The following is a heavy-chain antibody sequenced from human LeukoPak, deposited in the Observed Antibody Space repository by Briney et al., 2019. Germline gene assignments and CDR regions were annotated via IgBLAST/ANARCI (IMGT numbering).Heavy chain of an antibody. J-gene: IGHJ4*02. CDR2: IYYSGST. V-gene: IGHV4-39*07. D-gene: IGHD3-22*01. CDR3: ARGQRNLNYYDSSGYYYSY. CDR1: GGSISSSSYY. Sequence: SETLSLTCTVSGGSISSSSYYWGWIRQPPGKGLEWIGSIYYSGSTYYNPSLKSRVTISVDTSKNQFSLKLSSVTAADTAVYYCARGQRNLNYYDSSGYYYSYWGQGTLVTVSS.